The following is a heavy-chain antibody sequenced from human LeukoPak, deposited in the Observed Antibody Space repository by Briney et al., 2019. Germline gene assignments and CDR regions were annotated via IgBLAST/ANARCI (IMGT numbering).Heavy chain of an antibody. Sequence: GRSLRLSCAASGFTFSSYSMNWVRQAPGKGLEWVSSISSSSSYIYYADSVKGRFTISRDNAKNSLYLQMNSLRAEDTAVYYCARDLLQQPALDYWGQGTLVTVSS. CDR2: ISSSSSYI. CDR1: GFTFSSYS. J-gene: IGHJ4*02. V-gene: IGHV3-21*01. CDR3: ARDLLQQPALDY. D-gene: IGHD6-13*01.